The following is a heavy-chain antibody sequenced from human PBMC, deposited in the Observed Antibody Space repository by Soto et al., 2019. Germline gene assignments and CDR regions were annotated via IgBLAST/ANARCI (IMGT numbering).Heavy chain of an antibody. V-gene: IGHV4-59*01. CDR1: GGSISSYY. CDR3: ARGRWTARPDYYYYYYMDV. CDR2: IYYSGST. J-gene: IGHJ6*03. D-gene: IGHD6-6*01. Sequence: QVQLQESGPGLVKPSETLSLTCTVSGGSISSYYWSWIRQPPGKGLEWMGHIYYSGSTNYNPSLKSRVTISVDTAKNQFSLKLSSVTAADTAVYYCARGRWTARPDYYYYYYMDVWGKGTTVTVSS.